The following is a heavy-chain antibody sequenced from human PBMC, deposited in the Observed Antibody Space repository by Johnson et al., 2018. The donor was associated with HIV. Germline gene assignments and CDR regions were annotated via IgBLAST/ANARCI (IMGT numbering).Heavy chain of an antibody. CDR1: GFTFSSYD. CDR3: AAGGVPALDI. J-gene: IGHJ3*02. Sequence: EVQLVESGGGLVQPGGSLRLSCAASGFTFSSYDMHWVRQTTGKGLEWVSAIGSAGDTYYPGSVKGRFTISRENAKNSLYLQMNSLRAGDTAVYYGAAGGVPALDIWGQGTMVTVSS. V-gene: IGHV3-13*01. D-gene: IGHD2-15*01. CDR2: IGSAGDT.